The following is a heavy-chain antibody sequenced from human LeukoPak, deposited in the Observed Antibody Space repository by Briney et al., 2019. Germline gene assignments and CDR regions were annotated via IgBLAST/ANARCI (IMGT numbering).Heavy chain of an antibody. CDR1: GFTFSDYV. J-gene: IGHJ4*02. CDR2: ISGSGGST. Sequence: GGSLRLSCAASGFTFSDYVMSWVRQAPGKGLEWVSAISGSGGSTYSADSVKGRFTVSRDNSKNTVYLQMNSLRAEDTAVYYCARDRSITLVRGADYWGQGTLLTFSS. D-gene: IGHD3-10*01. V-gene: IGHV3-23*01. CDR3: ARDRSITLVRGADY.